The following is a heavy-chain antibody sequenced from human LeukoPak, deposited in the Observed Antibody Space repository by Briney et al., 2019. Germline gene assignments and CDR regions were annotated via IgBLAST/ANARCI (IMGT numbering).Heavy chain of an antibody. V-gene: IGHV3-11*01. J-gene: IGHJ4*02. CDR3: ARAPDYYDSSGYFGY. CDR1: GFTFSDYY. CDR2: ISSSGSTI. Sequence: GGSLRLSCAASGFTFSDYYMGWIRQAPGKGLEWVSYISSSGSTIYYADSVKGRFTISRDNAKNSLYLQMNSLRAEDTAVYYCARAPDYYDSSGYFGYWGQGTLVTVSS. D-gene: IGHD3-22*01.